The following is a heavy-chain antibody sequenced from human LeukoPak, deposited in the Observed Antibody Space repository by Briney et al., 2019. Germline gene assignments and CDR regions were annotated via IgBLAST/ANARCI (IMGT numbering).Heavy chain of an antibody. J-gene: IGHJ4*02. CDR3: ARDNRGGSGSRYY. CDR2: IKQDGSEK. Sequence: GGSLRLSCAASGFTFSSYWMSWVRQAPGKGLEWVANIKQDGSEKYYVDSVKGRFTISRDNAKNSLYLQMNSLRAEDTAVYYCARDNRGGSGSRYYWGQGTLVTVSS. V-gene: IGHV3-7*01. CDR1: GFTFSSYW. D-gene: IGHD6-19*01.